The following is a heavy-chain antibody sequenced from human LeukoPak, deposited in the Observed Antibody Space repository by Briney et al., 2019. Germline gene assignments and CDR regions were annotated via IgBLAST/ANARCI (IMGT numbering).Heavy chain of an antibody. CDR2: ISSSSSYT. CDR1: GFTFSDYY. J-gene: IGHJ3*02. V-gene: IGHV3-11*06. D-gene: IGHD2-2*01. CDR3: ARGYCSSTSCYVFAFDI. Sequence: PGGSLRLSCAASGFTFSDYYMSWIRQAPGKGLEWVSYISSSSSYTNYADSVKGRFTISRDNAKNSLYLQMYSLRAEDTAVYYCARGYCSSTSCYVFAFDIWGQGTMVTVSS.